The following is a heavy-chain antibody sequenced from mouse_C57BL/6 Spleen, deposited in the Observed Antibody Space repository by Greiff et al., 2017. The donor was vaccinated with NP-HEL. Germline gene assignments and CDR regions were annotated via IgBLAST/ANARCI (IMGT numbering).Heavy chain of an antibody. CDR2: IWSGGST. J-gene: IGHJ3*01. CDR1: GFSLTSYG. CDR3: ARNDYGSSYRFAY. V-gene: IGHV2-2*01. Sequence: QVQLQQSGPGLVQPSQSLSITCTVSGFSLTSYGVHWVRQSPGKGLEWLGVIWSGGSTDYNAAFISRLSISKDNSKSQVFFKMNSLQADDTAIYYCARNDYGSSYRFAYWGQGTLVTVSA. D-gene: IGHD1-1*01.